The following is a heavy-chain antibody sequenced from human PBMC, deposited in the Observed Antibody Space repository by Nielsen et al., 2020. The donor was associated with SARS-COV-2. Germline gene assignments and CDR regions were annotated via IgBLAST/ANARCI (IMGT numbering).Heavy chain of an antibody. Sequence: SLKISCAASGFRFDDYAMHWVRQAPGKGLEWVSGISWNSGSIAYADSVKGRFTISRDNAKSSLYLQMNSLRAEDTAVYYCARAPDYYASGTYDAFDIWGQGTLVTVSS. D-gene: IGHD2-8*01. J-gene: IGHJ3*02. CDR3: ARAPDYYASGTYDAFDI. CDR2: ISWNSGSI. CDR1: GFRFDDYA. V-gene: IGHV3-9*01.